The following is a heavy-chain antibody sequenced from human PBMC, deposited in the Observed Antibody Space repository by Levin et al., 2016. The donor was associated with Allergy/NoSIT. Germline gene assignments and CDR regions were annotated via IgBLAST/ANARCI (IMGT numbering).Heavy chain of an antibody. Sequence: ASVKVSCKSSGGYYIHWIRQAPGQGLEWMGWINPNGGGTHYAPKFQGRVTMTRDMSIVTAYMELSRLRSDDTALYYCARRTRIDAFDIWDQATLVIVSS. CDR1: GGYY. J-gene: IGHJ3*02. CDR3: ARRTRIDAFDI. V-gene: IGHV1-2*02. CDR2: INPNGGGT. D-gene: IGHD2/OR15-2a*01.